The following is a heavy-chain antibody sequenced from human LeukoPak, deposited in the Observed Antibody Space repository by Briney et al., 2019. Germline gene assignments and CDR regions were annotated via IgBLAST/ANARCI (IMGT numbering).Heavy chain of an antibody. Sequence: MPSETLSLTCTVSGGSISSGGYCWSWIRQHPGKGLEWIGYIYYSGSTYYNPSLKSRVTISVDTSKNQFSLKLSSVTAADTAVYYCARERSGPVTAFDYWGQGTLVTVSS. V-gene: IGHV4-31*03. CDR2: IYYSGST. D-gene: IGHD2-21*02. J-gene: IGHJ4*02. CDR3: ARERSGPVTAFDY. CDR1: GGSISSGGYC.